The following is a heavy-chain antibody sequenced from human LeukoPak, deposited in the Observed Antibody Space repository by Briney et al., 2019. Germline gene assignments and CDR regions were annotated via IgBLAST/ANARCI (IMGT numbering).Heavy chain of an antibody. D-gene: IGHD6-13*01. CDR1: GYSFTSYW. V-gene: IGHV5-51*01. CDR3: ARLATKPGIAAAGYYFDY. CDR2: IYPGDSDT. Sequence: SGESLKISCKGSGYSFTSYWIGWVRQMPGKGLEWMGIIYPGDSDTRYSPSFQGQVTISADKYISTAYLQWSSLKASDTAMYYCARLATKPGIAAAGYYFDYWGQGTLVTVSS. J-gene: IGHJ4*02.